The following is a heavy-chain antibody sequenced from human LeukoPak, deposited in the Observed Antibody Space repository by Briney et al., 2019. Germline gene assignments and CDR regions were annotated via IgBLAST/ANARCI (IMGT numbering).Heavy chain of an antibody. CDR3: ARRAAAASDAFDI. CDR1: GGTFSSYA. J-gene: IGHJ3*02. Sequence: ASVKVSCKASGGTFSSYAISWVRQAPGQGLEWMGRIIPILGIANYAQKFQGRVTITADKSTSTAYMELSSLRSEDTAVYYCARRAAAASDAFDIWGQGTMVTVSS. CDR2: IIPILGIA. D-gene: IGHD6-13*01. V-gene: IGHV1-69*04.